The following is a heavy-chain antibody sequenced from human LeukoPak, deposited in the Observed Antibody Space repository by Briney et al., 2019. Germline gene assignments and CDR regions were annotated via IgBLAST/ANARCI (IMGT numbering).Heavy chain of an antibody. Sequence: GGSLRLSCAASGFTFSSYSMNWVRQAPGKGLEWVSSISSSSSYIYYADSVKGRFTISRDNAKNSLYLQMNSLRAEDTAVYYCAKWLWLKNSNLRNYYMDVWGKGTTVTISS. J-gene: IGHJ6*03. D-gene: IGHD5-24*01. V-gene: IGHV3-21*01. CDR1: GFTFSSYS. CDR3: AKWLWLKNSNLRNYYMDV. CDR2: ISSSSSYI.